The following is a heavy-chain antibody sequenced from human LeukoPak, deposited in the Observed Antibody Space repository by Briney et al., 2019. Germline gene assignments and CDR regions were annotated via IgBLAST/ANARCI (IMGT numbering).Heavy chain of an antibody. CDR2: IYSGGST. V-gene: IGHV3-53*01. Sequence: GGSLRLSCAASGFTVSSNYMSWVRQAPGKGLEWVSVIYSGGSTYYADSVKGRFTISRDNSKNTLYLQMNSLRAEDTAVYYCATRGYGDYLDYAFDIWGQGTMVTVSS. J-gene: IGHJ3*02. CDR1: GFTVSSNY. D-gene: IGHD4-17*01. CDR3: ATRGYGDYLDYAFDI.